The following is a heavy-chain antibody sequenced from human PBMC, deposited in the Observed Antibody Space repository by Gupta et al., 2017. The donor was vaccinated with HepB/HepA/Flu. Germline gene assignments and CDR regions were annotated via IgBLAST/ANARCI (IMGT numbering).Heavy chain of an antibody. J-gene: IGHJ4*02. CDR1: GFTFSSYG. Sequence: QVQLVESGGGVVQPGRSLRLSCAASGFTFSSYGMHWVRQAPGKGLEWVAVISYDGSNKYYADSVKGRFTISRDNSKNTLYLQMNSLRAEDTAVYYCAKDQRFGVATILRDWGQGTLVTVSS. D-gene: IGHD5-12*01. V-gene: IGHV3-30*18. CDR2: ISYDGSNK. CDR3: AKDQRFGVATILRD.